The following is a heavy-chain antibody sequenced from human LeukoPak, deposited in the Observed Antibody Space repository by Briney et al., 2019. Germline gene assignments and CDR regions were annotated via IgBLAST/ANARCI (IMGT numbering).Heavy chain of an antibody. J-gene: IGHJ3*02. CDR1: GYSISSGYY. D-gene: IGHD2-2*01. Sequence: PSETLSLTCTVSGYSISSGYYWGWIRQPPGKGLEWIGSIYHSGSTYYTPSLKSRVTISVDTSKNQFSLKLSSVTAADTAVYYCASSGIVVVPAAAYAFDIWGQGTMVTVSS. CDR3: ASSGIVVVPAAAYAFDI. CDR2: IYHSGST. V-gene: IGHV4-38-2*02.